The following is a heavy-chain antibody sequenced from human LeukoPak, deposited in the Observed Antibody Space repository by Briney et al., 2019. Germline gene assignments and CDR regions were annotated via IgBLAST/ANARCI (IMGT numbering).Heavy chain of an antibody. CDR1: GFTFSSYW. V-gene: IGHV3-74*01. CDR3: AKGVSDSSGWLTRFHY. J-gene: IGHJ4*02. Sequence: PGGSLRLSCAASGFTFSSYWMHWVRQAPGKGLVWVSRINTDGSSTYYADSVKGRFTISRDNSKNTLYLQMNSLRAEDTAVYYCAKGVSDSSGWLTRFHYWGQGTLVTVSS. D-gene: IGHD6-19*01. CDR2: INTDGSST.